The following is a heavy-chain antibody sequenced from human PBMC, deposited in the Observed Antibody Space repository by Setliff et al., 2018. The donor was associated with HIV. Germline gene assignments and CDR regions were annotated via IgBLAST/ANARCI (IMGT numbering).Heavy chain of an antibody. CDR3: PIATRDYGDWGVFDY. Sequence: PGGSLRLSCAVSDFTFSHAWMNWVRQVPGKGLEWVGRIKSQNDGGTVDYGAPVKGRFSISRDDSKNTLFLQMDNLETEDTAVYYCPIATRDYGDWGVFDYWGQGALVTVSS. V-gene: IGHV3-15*07. CDR2: IKSQNDGGTV. D-gene: IGHD4-17*01. J-gene: IGHJ4*02. CDR1: DFTFSHAW.